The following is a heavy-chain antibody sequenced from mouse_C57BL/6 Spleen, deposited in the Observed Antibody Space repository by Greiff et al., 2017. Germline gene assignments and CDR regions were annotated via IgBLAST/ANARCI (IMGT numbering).Heavy chain of an antibody. V-gene: IGHV1-61*01. J-gene: IGHJ3*01. D-gene: IGHD3-2*02. Sequence: QVQLQQPGAELVRPGSSVKLSCKASGYTFTSYWMAWVKQRPGQGLEWIGNIYPSDSETNYNQKFKDKATLTVDKSSSTAYMQLSSLTSEDSAVYYCARDSSGSLAYWGQGTLVTVSA. CDR3: ARDSSGSLAY. CDR1: GYTFTSYW. CDR2: IYPSDSET.